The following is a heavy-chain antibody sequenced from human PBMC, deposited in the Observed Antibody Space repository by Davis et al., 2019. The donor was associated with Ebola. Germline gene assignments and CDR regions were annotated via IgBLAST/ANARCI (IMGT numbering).Heavy chain of an antibody. CDR1: VYSISTSV. CDR2: ISAAGDTT. V-gene: IGHV3-23*01. CDR3: SKEGRTGTLKY. J-gene: IGHJ4*02. Sequence: GESLKISCVASVYSISTSVMGWVRQAPGKGLEWVSAISAAGDTTYYTESVTGRFTISRDNSKNTVFLQRSSLRAEDTAVYYCSKEGRTGTLKYWGQGTVVTVSS. D-gene: IGHD1-1*01.